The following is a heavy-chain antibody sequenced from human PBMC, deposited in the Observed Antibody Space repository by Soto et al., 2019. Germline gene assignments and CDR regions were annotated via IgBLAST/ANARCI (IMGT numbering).Heavy chain of an antibody. CDR3: ARDSPPPRE. CDR2: ISAYNGNT. Sequence: QVQLVQSGAEVKKPGASVRVSCKASGYTFTSYANSWVRQAPGQGLEWLGWISAYNGNTNYAQKLQGRVTMTTDTSTSTGYMELRSLRSEGTAVDYCARDSPPPREWGQGTLVTVSS. CDR1: GYTFTSYA. V-gene: IGHV1-18*01. J-gene: IGHJ4*02.